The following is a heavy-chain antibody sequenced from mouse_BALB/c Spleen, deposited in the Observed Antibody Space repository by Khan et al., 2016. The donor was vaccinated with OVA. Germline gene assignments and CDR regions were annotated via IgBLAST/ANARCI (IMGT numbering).Heavy chain of an antibody. CDR1: GYSITSDYA. D-gene: IGHD1-1*01. Sequence: EVQLQESGPGLVKPSQSLSLTCTVTGYSITSDYAWNWLRQFPGNQLEWMGFISYSGTTNYNPSLKSRISITRDTTKNQFFLQLNSVTIEDTATYYCARVYGGDFDYWGQGTTLTVSS. J-gene: IGHJ2*01. CDR3: ARVYGGDFDY. CDR2: ISYSGTT. V-gene: IGHV3-2*02.